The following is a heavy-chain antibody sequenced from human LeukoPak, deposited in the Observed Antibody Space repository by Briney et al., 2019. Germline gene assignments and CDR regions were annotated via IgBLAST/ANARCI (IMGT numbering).Heavy chain of an antibody. CDR1: GFTFSSYS. V-gene: IGHV3-48*04. CDR2: ISGGGHTI. D-gene: IGHD1-1*01. J-gene: IGHJ3*02. CDR3: ARGGHDPGIPFDI. Sequence: GGSLRLSCAASGFTFSSYSMNWVRQAPGKGLEWVSYISGGGHTIYYADSVKGRFTISGDNAKNSLYLQMNSLRADDTAVYYCARGGHDPGIPFDIWGQGTMVTVSS.